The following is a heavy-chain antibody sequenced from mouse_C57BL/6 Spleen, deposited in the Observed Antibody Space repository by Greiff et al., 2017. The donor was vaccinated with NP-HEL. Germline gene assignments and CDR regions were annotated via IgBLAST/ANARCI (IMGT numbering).Heavy chain of an antibody. D-gene: IGHD3-1*01. V-gene: IGHV5-4*01. CDR2: ISDGGSYT. J-gene: IGHJ2*01. CDR3: AREGLRHYFDY. Sequence: EVKVVESGGGLVKPGGSLKLSCAASGFTFSSYAMSWVRQTPEKRLEWVATISDGGSYTYYPDNVKGRFTISRDNAKNNLYLQMSHLKSEDTAMYYCAREGLRHYFDYWGQGTTLTVSS. CDR1: GFTFSSYA.